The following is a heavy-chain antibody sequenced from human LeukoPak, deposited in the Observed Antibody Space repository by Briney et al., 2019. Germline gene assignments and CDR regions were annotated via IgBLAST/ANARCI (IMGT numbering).Heavy chain of an antibody. Sequence: ASLKVSCKASGYTFTGYYMHWVRQAPGQGLEWMGWINPNSGGTNYAQKFQGRVTMTRDTSISTAYMELSRLRSDDTAVYYCASRPYSGSYPGSDYWGQGTLVTVSS. CDR2: INPNSGGT. V-gene: IGHV1-2*02. CDR3: ASRPYSGSYPGSDY. J-gene: IGHJ4*02. CDR1: GYTFTGYY. D-gene: IGHD1-26*01.